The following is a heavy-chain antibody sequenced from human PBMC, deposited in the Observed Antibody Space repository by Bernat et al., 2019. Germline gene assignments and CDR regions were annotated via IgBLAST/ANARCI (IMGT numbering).Heavy chain of an antibody. Sequence: QVQLVESGGGVVQPGRSLRLSCAASGFTFSSYAMHWVRQAPGKGLEWVAVISYDGSNKYYADSVKGRFTISRDNSKNTLYLQMNSLGAEDTAVYYCAKVGIVATIGWYFDLWGRDTLVTVSS. V-gene: IGHV3-30-3*01. CDR1: GFTFSSYA. CDR2: ISYDGSNK. J-gene: IGHJ2*01. D-gene: IGHD5-12*01. CDR3: AKVGIVATIGWYFDL.